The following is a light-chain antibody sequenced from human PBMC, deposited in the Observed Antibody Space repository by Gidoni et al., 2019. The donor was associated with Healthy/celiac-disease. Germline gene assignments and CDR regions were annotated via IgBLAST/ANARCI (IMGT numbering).Light chain of an antibody. Sequence: IVLTQSPGTLSLSPGERATLSCRGSQSVSSSYLAWYQQKPDQAPRLLIYGASSRATGIPDRFSGSGSGTDFTLTISRLEREDFAVYYCQQYGSSPYTFGQGTKLEIK. J-gene: IGKJ2*01. CDR3: QQYGSSPYT. V-gene: IGKV3-20*01. CDR2: GAS. CDR1: QSVSSSY.